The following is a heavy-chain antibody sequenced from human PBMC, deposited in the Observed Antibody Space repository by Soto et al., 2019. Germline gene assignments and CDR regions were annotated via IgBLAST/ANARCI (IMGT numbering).Heavy chain of an antibody. CDR3: AGRAWRSDWYFDL. CDR2: INHSGST. V-gene: IGHV4-34*01. J-gene: IGHJ2*01. CDR1: GGSFSGYY. Sequence: QVQLQQWGAGLLKPSETLSLTCAVYGGSFSGYYWSWIRQTPGKGLEWIGEINHSGSTNYNPSLKSRITISLDTSKNQFSLKLSAVTAADTAVYYCAGRAWRSDWYFDLWGRGTLVTLSS. D-gene: IGHD1-26*01.